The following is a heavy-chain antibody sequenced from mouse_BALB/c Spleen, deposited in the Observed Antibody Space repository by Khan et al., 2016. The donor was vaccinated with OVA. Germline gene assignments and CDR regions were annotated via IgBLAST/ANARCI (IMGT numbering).Heavy chain of an antibody. CDR1: DYTFTSYY. CDR2: IYPGNINN. J-gene: IGHJ3*01. D-gene: IGHD2-13*01. Sequence: QVQLKQSGPELVKPGASVRISCKASDYTFTSYYIHWVKQRPGQGLEWIGWIYPGNINNNYTERFKGKATLTADKSSSTAYMHLRRLTSADSAVYFGARGGDGAFAYWGQGTLVTVSA. CDR3: ARGGDGAFAY. V-gene: IGHV1S56*01.